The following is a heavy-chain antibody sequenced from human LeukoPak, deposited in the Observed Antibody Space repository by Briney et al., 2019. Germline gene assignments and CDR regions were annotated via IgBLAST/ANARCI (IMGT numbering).Heavy chain of an antibody. CDR3: AFYLGYCSGGSCYHHFDY. D-gene: IGHD2-15*01. V-gene: IGHV1-69*01. Sequence: SVKVSCKASGDTFRSNAISWVRQAPGQGLEWMGGIIPIFGTPNYAQKSQGRVTITADESTSTAYMELSSLRSEDTAVYFCAFYLGYCSGGSCYHHFDYWGQGTLVTVSS. CDR1: GDTFRSNA. J-gene: IGHJ4*02. CDR2: IIPIFGTP.